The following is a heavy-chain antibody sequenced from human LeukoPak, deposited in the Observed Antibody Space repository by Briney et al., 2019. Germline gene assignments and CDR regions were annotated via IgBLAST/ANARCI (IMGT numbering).Heavy chain of an antibody. D-gene: IGHD4-17*01. CDR1: GGSISSYY. CDR3: ARVGAVYGDFPRATDY. V-gene: IGHV4-59*01. CDR2: IYYSGST. Sequence: SETLSLTCTVSGGSISSYYWSWIRQPPGKGLEWIGYIYYSGSTNYNPSLKSRVTISVDTSKNQFSLKLSSVTAADTAVYYCARVGAVYGDFPRATDYWGQGTLVTVSS. J-gene: IGHJ4*02.